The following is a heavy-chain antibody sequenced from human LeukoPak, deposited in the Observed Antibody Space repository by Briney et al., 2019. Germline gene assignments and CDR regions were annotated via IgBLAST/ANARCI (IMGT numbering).Heavy chain of an antibody. V-gene: IGHV3-23*01. CDR2: ISGSGGST. CDR3: AKVFCGGDCYSHYYYGMDV. Sequence: GGSLRLSCAASGFTFSSYAMSWVRQAPGKGLEWVSAISGSGGSTYYADSVKGRFTISRDNSKNTLYLQMNSLRAEDTAVYYCAKVFCGGDCYSHYYYGMDVWGQGTTVTVSS. D-gene: IGHD2-21*02. J-gene: IGHJ6*02. CDR1: GFTFSSYA.